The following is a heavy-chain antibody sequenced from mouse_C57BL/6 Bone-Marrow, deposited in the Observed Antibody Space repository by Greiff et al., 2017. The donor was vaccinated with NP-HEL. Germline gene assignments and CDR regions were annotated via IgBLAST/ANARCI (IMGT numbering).Heavy chain of an antibody. V-gene: IGHV5-17*01. Sequence: EVQLVESGGGLVKPGGSLKLSCAASGFTFSDYGMHWVRQAPEKGLEWVAYISSGSSTIYYADTVKGRFTISRDNAKNTLFLQMTSLRSEDTAMYYCARTYYGSRYYYAMDYWGQGTSVTVSS. CDR2: ISSGSSTI. CDR3: ARTYYGSRYYYAMDY. J-gene: IGHJ4*01. D-gene: IGHD1-1*01. CDR1: GFTFSDYG.